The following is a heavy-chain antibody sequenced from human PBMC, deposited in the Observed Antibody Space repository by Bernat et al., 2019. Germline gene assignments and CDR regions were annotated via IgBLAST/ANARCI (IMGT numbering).Heavy chain of an antibody. Sequence: QVRLVESGGGGVQPGRALRLSCAASGFTFSSYAMHWVRQAPGKGLEWVAVISYDGSNKYYADSVKGRFTISRDKSKNTMYLQMNSLSAEDTAVYYCARSIQRGLRYFDWLSRGDDAFDIWGQGTMVTVSS. CDR2: ISYDGSNK. V-gene: IGHV3-30*01. D-gene: IGHD3-9*01. J-gene: IGHJ3*02. CDR1: GFTFSSYA. CDR3: ARSIQRGLRYFDWLSRGDDAFDI.